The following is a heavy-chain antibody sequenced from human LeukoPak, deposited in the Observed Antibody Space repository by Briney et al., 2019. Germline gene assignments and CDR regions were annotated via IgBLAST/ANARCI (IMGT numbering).Heavy chain of an antibody. V-gene: IGHV4-34*01. CDR2: INHSGST. CDR3: ARGGLYYGMDV. J-gene: IGHJ6*02. CDR1: GGSFSGYY. Sequence: PSETLSLTCAAYGGSFSGYYWSWIRQPPGKGLEWIGEINHSGSTNYNPSLKSRVTISVDTSKNQFSLKLSSVTAADTAVYYCARGGLYYGMDVWGQGTTVTVSS.